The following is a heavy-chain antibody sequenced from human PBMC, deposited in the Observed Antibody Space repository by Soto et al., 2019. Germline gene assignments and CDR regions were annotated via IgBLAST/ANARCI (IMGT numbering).Heavy chain of an antibody. Sequence: QVQLVESGGGVVQPGRSLRLSCAASGFTFSSYAMHWVRQAPGKGLEWVAVISYDGSDKYYAASVKGRFTISRDNSKNTLYLQRNSLSAEDTAVYYCARYIVVVTATYAFDIWGQGTMVTVSS. D-gene: IGHD2-21*02. CDR2: ISYDGSDK. CDR1: GFTFSSYA. V-gene: IGHV3-30-3*01. CDR3: ARYIVVVTATYAFDI. J-gene: IGHJ3*02.